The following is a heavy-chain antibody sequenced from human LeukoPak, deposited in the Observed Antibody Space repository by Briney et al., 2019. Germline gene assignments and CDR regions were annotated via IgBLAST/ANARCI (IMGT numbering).Heavy chain of an antibody. J-gene: IGHJ4*02. CDR2: IHSGSST. CDR1: GFTVSSNY. D-gene: IGHD3-22*01. CDR3: ARRLYFDY. V-gene: IGHV3-66*01. Sequence: GGSLRLSCAVSGFTVSSNYMSWVRQAPGKGLEWVSIIHSGSSTYYADSVKGRFTISRDNSKNTLYLQMNSLRAEDTAVYYCARRLYFDYWGQGTLVTVSS.